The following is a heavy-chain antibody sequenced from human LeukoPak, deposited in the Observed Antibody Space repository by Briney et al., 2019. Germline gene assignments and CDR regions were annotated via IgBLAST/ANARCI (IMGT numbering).Heavy chain of an antibody. Sequence: SETLSLTCAVYGGSFSGYYWSWIRQPPGKGLECIGEITHSGSTNYNPSLKSRVTISVDTSKNQFSLKLSSVTAADTAVYYCARLGRRSYYGPGPKGGWFDPWGQGTLVTVSS. CDR3: ARLGRRSYYGPGPKGGWFDP. D-gene: IGHD3-10*01. CDR2: ITHSGST. J-gene: IGHJ5*02. V-gene: IGHV4-34*01. CDR1: GGSFSGYY.